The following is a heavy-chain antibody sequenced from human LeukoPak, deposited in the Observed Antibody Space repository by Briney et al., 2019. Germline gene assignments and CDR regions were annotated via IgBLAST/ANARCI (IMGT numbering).Heavy chain of an antibody. V-gene: IGHV3-23*01. CDR2: ISGSGDST. D-gene: IGHD6-19*01. Sequence: GGSLRLSCVASGFTFSSYAMSWVRQAPGKGLEWVSAISGSGDSTYYADSVKGRFTISRDNSKNTLYLQMISLRAEDTAAYYRAKAASGWRAPFDYWGQGTLVTVSS. CDR1: GFTFSSYA. J-gene: IGHJ4*02. CDR3: AKAASGWRAPFDY.